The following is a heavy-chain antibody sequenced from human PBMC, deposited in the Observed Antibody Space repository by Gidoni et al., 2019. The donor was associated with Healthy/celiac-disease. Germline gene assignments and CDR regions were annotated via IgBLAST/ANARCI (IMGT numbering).Heavy chain of an antibody. J-gene: IGHJ4*02. CDR3: ATLRRRVGATDY. CDR1: GFTLSSYE. CDR2: ISSRGSTI. V-gene: IGHV3-48*03. D-gene: IGHD1-26*01. Sequence: ELQLVESGGGLGQLGGSLRVSCAACGFTLSSYEMNWVRQAPGKGLEWVSYISSRGSTIYYADSVKGRFTISRDNAKNSLYLQMNSLRAEDTALYYCATLRRRVGATDYWGQGTLVTVSS.